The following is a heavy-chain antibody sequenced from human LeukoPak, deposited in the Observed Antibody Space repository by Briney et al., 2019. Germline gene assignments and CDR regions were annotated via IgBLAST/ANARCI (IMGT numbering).Heavy chain of an antibody. J-gene: IGHJ4*02. D-gene: IGHD3-22*01. V-gene: IGHV5-51*01. Sequence: GESLKISCIGSGYSFTSYWIGWVRQMPGKGLEWMGIIYPGDSESRYSPSFQGQVTISADKSISTAYLQWSSLKASDSAMYYCARRDSSGYYFRFDYWGRGTLVTVSS. CDR1: GYSFTSYW. CDR3: ARRDSSGYYFRFDY. CDR2: IYPGDSES.